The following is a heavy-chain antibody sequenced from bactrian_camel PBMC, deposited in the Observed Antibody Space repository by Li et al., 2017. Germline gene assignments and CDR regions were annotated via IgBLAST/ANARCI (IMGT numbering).Heavy chain of an antibody. CDR1: GFTFRDAA. D-gene: IGHD2*01. J-gene: IGHJ4*01. CDR2: IYADNRSR. Sequence: HVQLVESGGGSVQAGGSLRLSCAASGFTFRDAAMSWVRQAPGKEVEWVSGIYADNRSRFYSPSVKGRFTISRDNDKNELYLQMNSLKPEDTAMYHCARGASGLGERSRGQGTQVTVS. V-gene: IGHV3S7*01.